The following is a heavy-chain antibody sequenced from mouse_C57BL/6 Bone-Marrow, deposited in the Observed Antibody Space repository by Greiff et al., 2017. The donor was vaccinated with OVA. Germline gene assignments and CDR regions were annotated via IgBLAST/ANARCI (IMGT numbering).Heavy chain of an antibody. V-gene: IGHV5-17*01. D-gene: IGHD2-10*02. CDR1: GFTFSDYG. J-gene: IGHJ4*01. CDR2: ISSGSSTI. CDR3: ARRPGSMVLDAMDY. Sequence: EVKLVESGGGLVKPGGSLKLSCAASGFTFSDYGMHWVRQAPEKGLEWVAYISSGSSTIYYADTVKGRFTISRDNAKNTLFLQMTSLRSEDTAMYYCARRPGSMVLDAMDYWGQGTSVTVSS.